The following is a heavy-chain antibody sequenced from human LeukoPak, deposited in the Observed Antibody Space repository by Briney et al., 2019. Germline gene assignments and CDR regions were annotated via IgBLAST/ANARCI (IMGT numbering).Heavy chain of an antibody. CDR1: GFTFSSYG. Sequence: GGSLRPSCAASGFTFSSYGMTWVRQAPGKGLEWVAYIQNDGSNEQYADSVKGRFSISRDSSKNILYLQMNSLRAEDTAVYYCAKDRCSNGIGCYYYYMDVWGKGTTVTISS. D-gene: IGHD2-8*01. V-gene: IGHV3-30*02. J-gene: IGHJ6*03. CDR2: IQNDGSNE. CDR3: AKDRCSNGIGCYYYYMDV.